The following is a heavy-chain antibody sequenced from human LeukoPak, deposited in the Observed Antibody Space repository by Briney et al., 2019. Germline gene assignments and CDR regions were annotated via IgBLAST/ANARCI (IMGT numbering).Heavy chain of an antibody. V-gene: IGHV3-7*01. D-gene: IGHD2-8*02. J-gene: IGHJ2*01. CDR3: ARVRTEWYIDL. Sequence: GGSLRLSCAGSGFIFKSHWMTGVRQAPGMGLEWVGKIRQDGDEKFYADSVRGRFTISRDNAKNSLYLHLNSLRAEDTAIYYCARVRTEWYIDLWGRGTLVTVS. CDR2: IRQDGDEK. CDR1: GFIFKSHW.